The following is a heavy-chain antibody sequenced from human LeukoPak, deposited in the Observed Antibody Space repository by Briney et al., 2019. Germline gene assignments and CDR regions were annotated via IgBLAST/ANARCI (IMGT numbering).Heavy chain of an antibody. Sequence: PSETLSLTCTVSGGSISSYYWSWIRQPPGKGLEWIGYIYYSGSTNYNPSLKSRVTISVDTSKNQFSLKLSSVTAADTAVYYCARVVIGRQLLTRRAQNAFDIWGQGTMVTVSS. CDR1: GGSISSYY. J-gene: IGHJ3*02. D-gene: IGHD2-2*01. CDR2: IYYSGST. V-gene: IGHV4-59*01. CDR3: ARVVIGRQLLTRRAQNAFDI.